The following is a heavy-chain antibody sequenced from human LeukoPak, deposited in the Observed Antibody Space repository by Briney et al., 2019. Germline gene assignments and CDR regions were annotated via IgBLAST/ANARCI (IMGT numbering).Heavy chain of an antibody. D-gene: IGHD2-2*01. CDR1: GFTVSSYA. CDR2: FSSNGGST. V-gene: IGHV3-64D*09. Sequence: GGSLRLSCSASGFTVSSYAMHWVRQAPGKGLEYVSAFSSNGGSTYYADSVKGRFTISRDNSKNTLYLQMSSLRAEDTAVYYCVKGYCSSTTCYGDYWGQGTLVTVSS. J-gene: IGHJ4*02. CDR3: VKGYCSSTTCYGDY.